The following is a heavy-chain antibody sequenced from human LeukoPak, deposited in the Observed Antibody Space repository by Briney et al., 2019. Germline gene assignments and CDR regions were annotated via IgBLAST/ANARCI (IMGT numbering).Heavy chain of an antibody. Sequence: GGSLRLSCAASGFPFSIYWMTWVRQAPGKGLEWVANIKQDGSEKYYVDSVKGRFTISRDNAKNSLYLQMNSLRAEDTAVYYCASRAGYTGSWSAFDYWGQGTLVTVSS. J-gene: IGHJ4*02. D-gene: IGHD6-13*01. CDR1: GFPFSIYW. CDR2: IKQDGSEK. CDR3: ASRAGYTGSWSAFDY. V-gene: IGHV3-7*05.